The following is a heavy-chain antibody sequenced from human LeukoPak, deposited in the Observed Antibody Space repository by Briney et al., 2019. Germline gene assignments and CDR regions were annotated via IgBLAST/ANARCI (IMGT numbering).Heavy chain of an antibody. CDR1: GYTFTGYY. CDR3: ARDHRVVATISSYYYYGMDV. D-gene: IGHD5-12*01. Sequence: ASVKVSCKASGYTFTGYYMHWVRQAPGQGLEWMGWINPNSGGTNYAQKFQGWVTMTRDTSISTAYVELSRLRSDDTAVYYCARDHRVVATISSYYYYGMDVWGQGTTVTVSS. V-gene: IGHV1-2*04. J-gene: IGHJ6*02. CDR2: INPNSGGT.